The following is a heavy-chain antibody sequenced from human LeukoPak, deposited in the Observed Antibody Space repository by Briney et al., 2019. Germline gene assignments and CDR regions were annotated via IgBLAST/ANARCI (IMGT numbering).Heavy chain of an antibody. J-gene: IGHJ4*02. CDR1: GYSITSAYY. D-gene: IGHD3-10*01. V-gene: IGHV4-38-2*02. CDR3: ARGLWFGDENPPYFGY. Sequence: SETLSLTCTVSGYSITSAYYWGWIRQPPGKGLEWIGSFFLKGSTYYNPSLKSRVTISIDTSKNQFSLKLSSVTAADTAVYYCARGLWFGDENPPYFGYWGQGTLVTVSS. CDR2: FFLKGST.